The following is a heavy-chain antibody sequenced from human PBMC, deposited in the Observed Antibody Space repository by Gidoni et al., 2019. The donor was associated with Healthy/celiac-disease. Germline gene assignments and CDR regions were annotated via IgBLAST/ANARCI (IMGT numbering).Heavy chain of an antibody. CDR2: ISWNSGSI. CDR1: GFTFDVYA. V-gene: IGHV3-9*01. J-gene: IGHJ4*02. CDR3: AKGHPNGYFKY. D-gene: IGHD2-8*01. Sequence: EVQLVESGGGLVQPGRSLRLSCAASGFTFDVYAMHWVRQAPGKGLVWGSGISWNSGSIGYADSVKGRFTISRDNAKNSLYLQMNSLRAEDTALYYCAKGHPNGYFKYWGQGTLVTVSP.